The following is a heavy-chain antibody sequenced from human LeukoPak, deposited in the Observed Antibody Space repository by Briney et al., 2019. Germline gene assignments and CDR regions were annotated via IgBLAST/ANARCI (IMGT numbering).Heavy chain of an antibody. CDR1: GFTFSSNG. V-gene: IGHV3-48*04. D-gene: IGHD3-22*01. J-gene: IGHJ5*02. CDR3: ASDSSGYYHNWFDP. CDR2: ISATGGTI. Sequence: GGSLRLSCAASGFTFSSNGMNWVRQAPGKGLEWVSYISATGGTIYYADSVKGRFTISRDNAKNSLYLQMNSLRAEDTAVYYCASDSSGYYHNWFDPWGQGTLVTVSS.